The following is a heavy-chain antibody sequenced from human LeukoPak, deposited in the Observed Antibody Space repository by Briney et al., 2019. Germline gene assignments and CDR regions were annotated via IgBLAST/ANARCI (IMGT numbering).Heavy chain of an antibody. Sequence: ASVKVSCKAFGYTFTSNYMHWVRQAPGQGLEWMGIINPSGGITNYAQKFQGRVTMTRDMSTSTVYMELSSLRSEDTAVYYCARVSVGATMLAYFDYWGQGILVTVSS. CDR3: ARVSVGATMLAYFDY. CDR1: GYTFTSNY. V-gene: IGHV1-46*01. CDR2: INPSGGIT. D-gene: IGHD1-26*01. J-gene: IGHJ4*02.